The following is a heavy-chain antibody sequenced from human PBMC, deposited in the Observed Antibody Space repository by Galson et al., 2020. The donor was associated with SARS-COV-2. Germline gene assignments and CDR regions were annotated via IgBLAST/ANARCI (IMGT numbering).Heavy chain of an antibody. CDR1: GFIFSSYS. D-gene: IGHD2-2*02. CDR2: ISSSSSYI. V-gene: IGHV3-21*01. CDR3: ARDRCDSTSCYTEHDY. J-gene: IGHJ4*02. Sequence: TGGSLRLSCVASGFIFSSYSMNWVRQAPGKGLEWVSSISSSSSYIYYADSVKGRFTISRDNAKNSLYLQVNSLRAEDTAVYYCARDRCDSTSCYTEHDYWGQGTLVTVSS.